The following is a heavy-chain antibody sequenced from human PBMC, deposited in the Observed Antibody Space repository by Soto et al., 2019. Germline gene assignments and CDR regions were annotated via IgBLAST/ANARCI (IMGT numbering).Heavy chain of an antibody. J-gene: IGHJ6*02. CDR2: IYSGGST. CDR3: ARGGDCSGGSCYSWSAYYYGMDV. D-gene: IGHD2-15*01. Sequence: VQLVETGGGLIQPGGSLRLSCAASGFTVSSNYMSWVRQAPGKGLEWVSVIYSGGSTYYADSVKGRFTISRDNSKNTLYLQMNSLRAEDTAVYYCARGGDCSGGSCYSWSAYYYGMDVWGQGTTVTVSS. CDR1: GFTVSSNY. V-gene: IGHV3-53*02.